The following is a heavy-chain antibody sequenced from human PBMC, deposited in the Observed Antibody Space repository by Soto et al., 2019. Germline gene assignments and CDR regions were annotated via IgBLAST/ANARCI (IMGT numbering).Heavy chain of an antibody. J-gene: IGHJ4*02. CDR1: GFTFSSYA. CDR3: AKKRSCYFDY. V-gene: IGHV3-23*01. CDR2: ISSSGGST. D-gene: IGHD3-10*01. Sequence: EVQLLESGGGLVQPGGSLRLSCAASGFTFSSYAMSWVRQAPGKGLEWVSVISSSGGSTDYADSVKGRFTISRDNSKNTLYLQMNSLRAEDTAVYYCAKKRSCYFDYWGQGTLVTVSS.